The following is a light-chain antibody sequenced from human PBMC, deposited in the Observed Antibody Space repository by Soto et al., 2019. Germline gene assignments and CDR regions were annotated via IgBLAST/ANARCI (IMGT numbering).Light chain of an antibody. CDR1: QDISKW. CDR3: QQYDSFPWT. V-gene: IGKV1-5*01. CDR2: DAS. Sequence: DIQMTQSPSTLSASVGDRVAITCRASQDISKWLAWYQQKPGKPTKLLIYDASGLDSGVPSRFSGSGYGTEFTLTISGLQPEDFATFYCQQYDSFPWTFGPGTKVDIK. J-gene: IGKJ1*01.